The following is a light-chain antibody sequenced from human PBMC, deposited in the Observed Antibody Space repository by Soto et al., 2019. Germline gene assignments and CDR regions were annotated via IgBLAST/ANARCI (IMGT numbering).Light chain of an antibody. CDR3: LQRSDWPLT. CDR1: QNVRTF. Sequence: DIILTRSPDTLSLSPGERATLSCRASQNVRTFLAWYQQKPGQAPRLLISDASYRATGIPPRFSGSGSGTDFTLTISSLEPEDFAVYYCLQRSDWPLTFGGGSKVEI. J-gene: IGKJ4*01. CDR2: DAS. V-gene: IGKV3-11*01.